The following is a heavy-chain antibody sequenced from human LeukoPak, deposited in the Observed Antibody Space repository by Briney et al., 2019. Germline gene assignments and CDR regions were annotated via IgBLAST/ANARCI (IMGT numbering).Heavy chain of an antibody. D-gene: IGHD6-13*01. CDR2: ISYDGSNK. Sequence: GGSLRLSCAASRFTFRNYAMHWVRQAPGKGLEWVAVISYDGSNKYYADSVKGRFTISRDNSKNTLYLQMNSLRAEDTAVYYCASTGYSSSWDIDYWGQGTLVTVSS. CDR3: ASTGYSSSWDIDY. CDR1: RFTFRNYA. J-gene: IGHJ4*02. V-gene: IGHV3-30*04.